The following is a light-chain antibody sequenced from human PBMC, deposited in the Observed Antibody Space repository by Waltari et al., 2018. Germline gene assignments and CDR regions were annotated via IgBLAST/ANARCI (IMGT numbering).Light chain of an antibody. CDR2: AAS. CDR3: QQYYNAPLT. CDR1: QGINSY. V-gene: IGKV1-9*01. J-gene: IGKJ4*01. Sequence: DIQLTQSPSFLSASVGDRVTITCRASQGINSYLAWYQQKPGKAPKLLIYAASTLQSGVPSRFSGSGSGTEFTLTISSLQAGDVAIYYCQQYYNAPLTFGGGTKVEIK.